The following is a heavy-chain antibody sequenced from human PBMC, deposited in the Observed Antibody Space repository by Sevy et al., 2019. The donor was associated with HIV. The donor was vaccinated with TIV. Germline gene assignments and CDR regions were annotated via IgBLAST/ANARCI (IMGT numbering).Heavy chain of an antibody. J-gene: IGHJ4*02. CDR1: GFTFSSYS. V-gene: IGHV3-21*01. Sequence: GGSLRLSCAASGFTFSSYSMNWVRQAPGKGLEWGSSISSSSSYIYYADSVKGGFTISRDNAKNALYLQMNSLSAEDTAVYDCARVKARLTFYYVSSEGMAYYFDYWGQGTLVTVSS. CDR3: ARVKARLTFYYVSSEGMAYYFDY. CDR2: ISSSSSYI. D-gene: IGHD3-22*01.